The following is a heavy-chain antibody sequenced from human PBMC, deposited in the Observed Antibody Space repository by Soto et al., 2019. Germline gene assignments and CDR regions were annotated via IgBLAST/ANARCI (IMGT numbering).Heavy chain of an antibody. CDR2: IYYSGST. V-gene: IGHV4-59*01. CDR1: GGYISNDY. Sequence: SETLSLTCTVSGGYISNDYWSWIRQPPGKELEWIGYIYYSGSTNYNPSLKSRVTISVDTSKNQFSLRLSSVTSADTAVYYCARGIAGAASGRAFDIWGQGTMVTVSS. J-gene: IGHJ3*02. D-gene: IGHD1-26*01. CDR3: ARGIAGAASGRAFDI.